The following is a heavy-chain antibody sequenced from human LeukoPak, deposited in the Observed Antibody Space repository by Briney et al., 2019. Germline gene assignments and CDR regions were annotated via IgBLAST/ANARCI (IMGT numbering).Heavy chain of an antibody. CDR2: ISGSDGRT. V-gene: IGHV3-23*01. Sequence: GGSLRLSCAASGFTFSSYAMSWVRQAPGKGLEWVSTISGSDGRTYYADSVKGRFTISRDNSKNTLYLQMNSLRAEDTAVYYCAKTRQQLAPTYYFDYWGQGTLVTVSS. CDR1: GFTFSSYA. D-gene: IGHD6-13*01. CDR3: AKTRQQLAPTYYFDY. J-gene: IGHJ4*02.